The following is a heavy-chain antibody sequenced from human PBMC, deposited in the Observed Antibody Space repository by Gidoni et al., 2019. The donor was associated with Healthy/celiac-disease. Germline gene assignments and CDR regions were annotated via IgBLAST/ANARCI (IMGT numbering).Heavy chain of an antibody. D-gene: IGHD2-2*01. CDR2: IIPIFGKA. Sequence: QVQLVQSGAEVKKPGSSVKVSCKASGGTFSSYSIIEVRQAPGQGLEWRGGIIPIFGKANYAQKFQGRVTITADESTSTAYMELSSLRSEDTAVYYCAGGYQRDAFDIWGQGTMVTVSS. CDR1: GGTFSSYS. V-gene: IGHV1-69*01. CDR3: AGGYQRDAFDI. J-gene: IGHJ3*02.